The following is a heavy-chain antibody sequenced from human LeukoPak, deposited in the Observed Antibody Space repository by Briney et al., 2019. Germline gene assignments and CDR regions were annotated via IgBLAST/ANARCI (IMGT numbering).Heavy chain of an antibody. CDR1: GFTFSSYG. V-gene: IGHV3-30*03. CDR3: ARDHGTLDAFDI. Sequence: PGRSLRLSCAASGFTFSSYGMHWVRQAPGKGLEWVAVISYDGSNKYYADSVKGRFTISRDNSKNTLYLQINSLRAEDTAVYYCARDHGTLDAFDIWGQGTMVTVSS. D-gene: IGHD1-26*01. CDR2: ISYDGSNK. J-gene: IGHJ3*02.